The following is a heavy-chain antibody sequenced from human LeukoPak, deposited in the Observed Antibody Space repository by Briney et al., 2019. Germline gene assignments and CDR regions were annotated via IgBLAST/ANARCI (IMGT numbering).Heavy chain of an antibody. V-gene: IGHV3-9*01. D-gene: IGHD6-19*01. CDR1: GFTFDDYA. Sequence: GRSLRLSCAASGFTFDDYAMHWVRQAPGKGVEGVSGISWNSGRIDYADSVKGGFTISRDNPKNSLYLQMNSLRAEDTALYYCAKGSIAAVAGSFFDYWGQGTLVTVSS. J-gene: IGHJ4*02. CDR3: AKGSIAAVAGSFFDY. CDR2: ISWNSGRI.